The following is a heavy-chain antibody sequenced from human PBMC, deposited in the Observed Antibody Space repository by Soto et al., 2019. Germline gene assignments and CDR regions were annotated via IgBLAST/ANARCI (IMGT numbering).Heavy chain of an antibody. J-gene: IGHJ4*02. CDR3: AKALGISASRGIDY. CDR2: VSGSGGST. D-gene: IGHD2-15*01. V-gene: IGHV3-23*01. CDR1: GLTFSNAW. Sequence: GGSLRLSCAASGLTFSNAWINWVRQAPGKGLEWVSAVSGSGGSTYYADSVKGRFTISRDNSKNTLSLQMNGLRAEDTAVYYCAKALGISASRGIDYWGQGNLVTVSS.